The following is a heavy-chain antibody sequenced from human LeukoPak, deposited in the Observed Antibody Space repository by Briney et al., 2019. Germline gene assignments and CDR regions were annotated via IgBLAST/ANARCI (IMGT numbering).Heavy chain of an antibody. J-gene: IGHJ4*02. CDR1: GFTFSTYG. CDR2: LSFDGSIR. CDR3: ARDYSSWFDY. D-gene: IGHD6-6*01. Sequence: GGSLRLSCAASGFTFSTYGIHWVRQAPGKGLDWVAVLSFDGSIRYYADSVKGRFTISRDNSKNTVYLEMNSLRAEDTAEYYCARDYSSWFDYWGQGTLVTVSS. V-gene: IGHV3-30*03.